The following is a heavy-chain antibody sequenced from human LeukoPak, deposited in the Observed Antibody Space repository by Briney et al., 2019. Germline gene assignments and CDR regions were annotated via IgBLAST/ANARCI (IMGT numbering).Heavy chain of an antibody. V-gene: IGHV1-18*01. D-gene: IGHD3-10*01. CDR3: ARRVLLWFGESPFDY. CDR1: GYTFTSYG. J-gene: IGHJ4*02. CDR2: ISAYYGNT. Sequence: ASVKVSCKASGYTFTSYGISWVRQAPGQGLEWMRWISAYYGNTNYAQKLQGRVTMTTDTSTSTAYMELRSLRSDDTAVYYCARRVLLWFGESPFDYWGQGTLVTVSS.